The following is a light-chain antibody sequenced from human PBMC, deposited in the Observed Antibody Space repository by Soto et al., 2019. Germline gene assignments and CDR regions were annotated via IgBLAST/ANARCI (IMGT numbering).Light chain of an antibody. CDR3: QQYETFSGT. J-gene: IGKJ1*01. Sequence: DIQMTQSPSTLSSSVGDRVAITCRASQSISTGLAWYQQKPGEAPKLLIYDASALPRGVPSRFSGSGSGTKFTLTIASLQPDDFATYYCQQYETFSGTFGPGTKVDIK. CDR1: QSISTG. V-gene: IGKV1-5*01. CDR2: DAS.